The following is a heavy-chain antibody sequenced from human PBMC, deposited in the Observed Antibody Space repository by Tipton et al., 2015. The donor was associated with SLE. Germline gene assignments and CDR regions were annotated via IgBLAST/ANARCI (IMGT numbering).Heavy chain of an antibody. V-gene: IGHV3-33*01. CDR2: IWYDGSNK. D-gene: IGHD3-10*01. CDR3: ERVKGAGISQHFDY. CDR1: GFTFSSYG. J-gene: IGHJ4*02. Sequence: SLRLSCAASGFTFSSYGMHWVRQAPGKGLEWVAVIWYDGSNKYYADSVKGRFTISRDNSKNTLYLQMNSLRAEDTAVYYCERVKGAGISQHFDYWGQGTLVTVSS.